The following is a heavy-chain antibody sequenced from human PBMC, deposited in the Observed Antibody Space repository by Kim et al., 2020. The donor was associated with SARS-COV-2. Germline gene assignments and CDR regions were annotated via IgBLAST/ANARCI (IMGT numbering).Heavy chain of an antibody. Sequence: SETLSLTCTVSGGSINSGDYYWSWIRQHPGKGLEWIGYIFDSGNIYYSPSLKGRASISMDTSKNQFSLKLTSVTAADTAVYYCARDPKLGDDFDVWGQGTRVTVSP. J-gene: IGHJ3*01. D-gene: IGHD3-10*01. V-gene: IGHV4-31*03. CDR2: IFDSGNI. CDR1: GGSINSGDYY. CDR3: ARDPKLGDDFDV.